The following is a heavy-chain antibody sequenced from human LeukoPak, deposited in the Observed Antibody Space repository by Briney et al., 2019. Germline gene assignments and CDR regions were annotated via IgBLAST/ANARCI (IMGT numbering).Heavy chain of an antibody. Sequence: PSETLSLTCTVSGGSISSYYGSWIRQPPGKGLEWIGYIYTSGSTNYNPSLKSRVTISVDTSKNQFSLKLSSVTAADTAVYYCAGSYYDSSGYPPFDYWGQGTLVTVSS. CDR1: GGSISSYY. CDR2: IYTSGST. CDR3: AGSYYDSSGYPPFDY. J-gene: IGHJ4*02. V-gene: IGHV4-4*09. D-gene: IGHD3-22*01.